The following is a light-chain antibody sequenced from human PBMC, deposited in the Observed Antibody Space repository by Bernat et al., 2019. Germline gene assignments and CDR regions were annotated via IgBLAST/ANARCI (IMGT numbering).Light chain of an antibody. CDR2: DAS. J-gene: IGKJ2*01. V-gene: IGKV3-11*01. CDR1: QSVSSY. CDR3: QQSSNWPPYT. Sequence: EIVLTQSPATLSLSPGERATLSCRASQSVSSYLAWYQQKPGQAPRLLIYDASNRATGIPARFSGSGSGTDFTLTISSLEPEDFAVYYCQQSSNWPPYTVGKGTKLEIK.